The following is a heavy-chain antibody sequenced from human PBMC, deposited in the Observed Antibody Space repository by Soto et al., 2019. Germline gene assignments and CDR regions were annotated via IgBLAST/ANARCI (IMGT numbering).Heavy chain of an antibody. CDR1: GGSFSGYY. V-gene: IGHV4-34*01. J-gene: IGHJ5*02. Sequence: PSETLSLTCAVYGGSFSGYYWSWIRQPPGKGLEWIGEINHSGSTNYNPSLKSRVTISVDTSKNQFSLKLSSVTAADTAVYYCARGPYCSSTSCYYWFDPWGQGTLVTVSS. D-gene: IGHD2-2*01. CDR3: ARGPYCSSTSCYYWFDP. CDR2: INHSGST.